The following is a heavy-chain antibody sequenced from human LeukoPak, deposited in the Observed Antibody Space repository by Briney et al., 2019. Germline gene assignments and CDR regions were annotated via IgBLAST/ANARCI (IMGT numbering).Heavy chain of an antibody. J-gene: IGHJ4*02. V-gene: IGHV3-33*06. CDR3: AKSAVWGSYRYGHLLFDY. CDR2: IWYDGSNK. Sequence: GGSLRLSCAASGFTFSSYGMHWVRQAPGKGLEGVAVIWYDGSNKYYADSVKGRFTISRGNSKNTLYLQMNSLRAEDTAVYYCAKSAVWGSYRYGHLLFDYWGQGTLVTVSS. CDR1: GFTFSSYG. D-gene: IGHD3-16*02.